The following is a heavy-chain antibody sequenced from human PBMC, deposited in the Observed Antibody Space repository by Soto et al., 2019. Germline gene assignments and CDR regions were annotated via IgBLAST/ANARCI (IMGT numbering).Heavy chain of an antibody. CDR3: ATVMVYAPPFDY. D-gene: IGHD2-8*01. V-gene: IGHV3-74*01. J-gene: IGHJ4*02. Sequence: GGSLRLSCAASGFTFSSYWMHWVRQAPGKGLVWVSRINSDGSSTSYADSVKGRFTISRDNAKNTLYLQMNSLRAEDTAVYYCATVMVYAPPFDYWGQGTLVTVSS. CDR2: INSDGSST. CDR1: GFTFSSYW.